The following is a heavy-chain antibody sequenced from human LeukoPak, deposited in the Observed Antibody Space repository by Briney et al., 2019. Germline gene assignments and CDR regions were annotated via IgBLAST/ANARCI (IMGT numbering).Heavy chain of an antibody. D-gene: IGHD5-12*01. Sequence: GASVKVSCKASGGTFTSYAISWVRQAPGQGLEWMGGIIPIFGTANYAQKFQGRVTITTDESTSTAYMGLSSLRSEDTAVYYCARGAGEVATITYYYYYYMDVWGKGTTVTVSS. V-gene: IGHV1-69*05. CDR1: GGTFTSYA. CDR3: ARGAGEVATITYYYYYYMDV. CDR2: IIPIFGTA. J-gene: IGHJ6*03.